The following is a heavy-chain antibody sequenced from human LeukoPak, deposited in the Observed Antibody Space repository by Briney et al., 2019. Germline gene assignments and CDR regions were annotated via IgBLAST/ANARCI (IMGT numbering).Heavy chain of an antibody. CDR2: IRHDGSNG. CDR3: ARDNSYYYYGMDV. CDR1: GFTFSAFG. V-gene: IGHV3-30*02. J-gene: IGHJ6*02. Sequence: GGSLRLSCAASGFTFSAFGMHWVRQAPGQGLEWVAFIRHDGSNGYYADSVEDRFTISRENAKNSLYLQMNSLRAGDTAVYYCARDNSYYYYGMDVWGQGTTVTVSS. D-gene: IGHD4-23*01.